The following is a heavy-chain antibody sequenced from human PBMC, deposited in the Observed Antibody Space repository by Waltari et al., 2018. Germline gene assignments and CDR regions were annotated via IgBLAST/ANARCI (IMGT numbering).Heavy chain of an antibody. CDR3: ATVPLPAAREYYFDY. D-gene: IGHD2-2*01. CDR1: GGTFSSYA. CDR2: IIPSLCTA. J-gene: IGHJ4*02. Sequence: QVQLVQSGAEVKKPGSSVKVSCKASGGTFSSYAISWVRQATGQGLEWMGGIIPSLCTANYEQKFQGRVTITADESTSTAYMELSSLRSEDTAVYYCATVPLPAAREYYFDYWGQGTLVTVSS. V-gene: IGHV1-69*01.